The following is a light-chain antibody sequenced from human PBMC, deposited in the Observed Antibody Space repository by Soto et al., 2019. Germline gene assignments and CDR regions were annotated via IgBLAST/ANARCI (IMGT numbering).Light chain of an antibody. V-gene: IGKV3-11*01. CDR2: DTF. CDR3: QLRSAWPPTYT. CDR1: QIVTSS. Sequence: EIVLTQSPATLSLSPGTGATLSCRASQIVTSSLAWYQQRPGQAPRLLIYDTFTRATGIPARFSAKGAGTDFTLTISNLEPEDSAVYFCQLRSAWPPTYTFGQGTKLE. J-gene: IGKJ2*01.